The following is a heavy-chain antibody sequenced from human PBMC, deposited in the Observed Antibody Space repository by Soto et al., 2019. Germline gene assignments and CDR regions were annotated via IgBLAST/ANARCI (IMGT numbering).Heavy chain of an antibody. J-gene: IGHJ4*02. V-gene: IGHV3-30-3*01. CDR2: ISYDAIYK. Sequence: QVWQVESGGGVVQAGRSLRLSWAASGFTFRSYAMHWVRQAPGKGLEWVAIISYDAIYKYYADSVKGRFTISRDNSKNTLYLQMNSLRTEDTAVYYCAIAIDFCIAYFDYWGQGSLVTVSS. CDR3: AIAIDFCIAYFDY. D-gene: IGHD3-3*01. CDR1: GFTFRSYA.